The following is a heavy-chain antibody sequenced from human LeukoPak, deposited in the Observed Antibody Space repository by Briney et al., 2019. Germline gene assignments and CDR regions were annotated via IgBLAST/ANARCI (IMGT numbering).Heavy chain of an antibody. CDR2: ITRGVGST. CDR1: GFTFSIYD. Sequence: PGGSLRLSCAASGFTFSIYDLSWVRQAPGKGLECVSAITRGVGSTYYADSVKGRFTISRDNSKNTLYLQMNSLRAEDTAVYYCARGLQQWLVFNSWYFDLWGRGTLVTVSS. V-gene: IGHV3-23*01. J-gene: IGHJ2*01. CDR3: ARGLQQWLVFNSWYFDL. D-gene: IGHD6-19*01.